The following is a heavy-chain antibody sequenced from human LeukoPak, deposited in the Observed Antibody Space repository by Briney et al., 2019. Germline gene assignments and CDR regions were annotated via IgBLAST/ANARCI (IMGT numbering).Heavy chain of an antibody. CDR2: ISGSGGST. J-gene: IGHJ5*02. Sequence: GGSLRLSCAASGLTFTTYAMSWVRQAPGKGLDWVSTISGSGGSTYYADSVKGRFSVSRDNSKNTLYLQMNSLRAEDTAVYYCAKPDIVGSTITAWFDPWGQGTLVTVSS. CDR3: AKPDIVGSTITAWFDP. V-gene: IGHV3-23*01. D-gene: IGHD1-26*01. CDR1: GLTFTTYA.